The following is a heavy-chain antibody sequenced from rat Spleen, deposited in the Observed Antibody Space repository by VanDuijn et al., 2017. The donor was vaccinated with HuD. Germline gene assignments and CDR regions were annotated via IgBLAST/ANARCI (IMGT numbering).Heavy chain of an antibody. J-gene: IGHJ3*01. V-gene: IGHV5S13*01. CDR2: ISTGGGNT. CDR3: ARLWLRRVHNWFAY. CDR1: GFTFSNYG. D-gene: IGHD1-11*01. Sequence: EVQLVESGGGLVQPGRSLKLSCAASGFTFSNYGMAWVRQTPTKGLEWVASISTGGGNTYYRDSVKGRFTISRDSEESTLYLQMNSLRSEDTATYYCARLWLRRVHNWFAYWGQGTLVTVSS.